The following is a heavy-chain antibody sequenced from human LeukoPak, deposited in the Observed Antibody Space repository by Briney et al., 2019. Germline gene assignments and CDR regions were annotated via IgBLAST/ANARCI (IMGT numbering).Heavy chain of an antibody. CDR1: GITFSDYA. V-gene: IGHV3-23*01. CDR2: IIASGTST. J-gene: IGHJ4*02. Sequence: GGSLRLSYAASGITFSDYAFSWVRQAPGKGLEWVSTIIASGTSTFQAASVKGRFTISRDPSTNTLFLHMTSLRAEDTALYYCAKHPGPYGANPFDSWGLGTLVTVSS. CDR3: AKHPGPYGANPFDS. D-gene: IGHD4-23*01.